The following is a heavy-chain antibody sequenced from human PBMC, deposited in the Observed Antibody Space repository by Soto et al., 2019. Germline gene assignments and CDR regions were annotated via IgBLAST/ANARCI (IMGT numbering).Heavy chain of an antibody. D-gene: IGHD6-19*01. Sequence: QVQLVESGGGVVQPGRSLRLSCAASGFTFSSYGMHWVRQAPGKGLEWVAVISYDGSNKYYADSVKGRFTISRDNSKNTLYLQMNSLRAEDTAVYYCAKDSSGGKSWYFDLCGRGTMVTVSS. V-gene: IGHV3-30*18. CDR2: ISYDGSNK. CDR3: AKDSSGGKSWYFDL. CDR1: GFTFSSYG. J-gene: IGHJ2*01.